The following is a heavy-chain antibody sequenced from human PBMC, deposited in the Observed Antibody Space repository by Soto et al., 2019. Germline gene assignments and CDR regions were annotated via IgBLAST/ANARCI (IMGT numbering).Heavy chain of an antibody. CDR3: AKFPRASYYFDY. CDR2: ISGSGGSR. J-gene: IGHJ4*02. CDR1: GFTFSSYA. Sequence: EVQLLESGGGLVQPGGSLRLSCAAAGFTFSSYAMGWVRQAPGKGLEWVSAISGSGGSRYYEDSVKGRFTISRDNSKNTLYLQMNSLRAEDTAVYYCAKFPRASYYFDYWGQGTLVTVSS. V-gene: IGHV3-23*01. D-gene: IGHD3-16*02.